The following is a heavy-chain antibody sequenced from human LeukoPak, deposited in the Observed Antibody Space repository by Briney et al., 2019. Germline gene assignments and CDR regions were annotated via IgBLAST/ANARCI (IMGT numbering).Heavy chain of an antibody. D-gene: IGHD1-26*01. CDR1: GYTFTSYH. CDR3: ARELSGSYYCDY. CDR2: IKSGGGST. Sequence: GASVKVSCKASGYTFTSYHMHWVRQAPGQGLEWMGIIKSGGGSTSYAQKLQGRVTMTRDTSTSTVYMELSSLRSEDTAVYYCARELSGSYYCDYWGQGTQVTVSS. V-gene: IGHV1-46*01. J-gene: IGHJ4*02.